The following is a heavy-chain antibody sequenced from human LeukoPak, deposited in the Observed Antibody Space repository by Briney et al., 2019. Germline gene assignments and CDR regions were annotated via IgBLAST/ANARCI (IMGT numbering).Heavy chain of an antibody. J-gene: IGHJ5*02. Sequence: GGSLRLSCAASGFTFSDYYMSWIRQAPGKGLEWVSYISSSSGYTNYADSVKGRFTISRDNAKNSLYLQMNSLRAEDTAVYYCARDSVVPAAEGNWFDPWGQGTLVTVSS. CDR3: ARDSVVPAAEGNWFDP. D-gene: IGHD2-2*01. CDR2: ISSSSGYT. V-gene: IGHV3-11*06. CDR1: GFTFSDYY.